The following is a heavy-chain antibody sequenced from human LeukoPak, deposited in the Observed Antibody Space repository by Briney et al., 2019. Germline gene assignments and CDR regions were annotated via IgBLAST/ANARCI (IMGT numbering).Heavy chain of an antibody. CDR1: GFRFSSYE. J-gene: IGHJ4*02. D-gene: IGHD1-14*01. Sequence: PGGSLRLSCAASGFRFSSYETNWVRQAPGRGLEWVSYIGNTVRTIYYVDSVKGRFTVSRDNAKNSLYLQMNSLRAEDTAIYYCVRGDRYFFDYWGQGTLVTVSS. CDR3: VRGDRYFFDY. CDR2: IGNTVRTI. V-gene: IGHV3-48*03.